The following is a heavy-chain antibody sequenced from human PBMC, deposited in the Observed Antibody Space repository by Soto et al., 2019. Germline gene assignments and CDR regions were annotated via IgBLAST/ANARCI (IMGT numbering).Heavy chain of an antibody. CDR2: ISYPGNKN. Sequence: QVQLVESGGNVVQPGRSLRLSCAASGFTFRTHGMHWVRQTPGKGLEWVAVISYPGNKNAYADSVKGRFAISRDNSNNTLYLQMDSLTAADTAVYYCAKGPFIPVAGTPPGAFDMWGQGTMVTVSS. V-gene: IGHV3-30*18. J-gene: IGHJ3*02. D-gene: IGHD6-19*01. CDR1: GFTFRTHG. CDR3: AKGPFIPVAGTPPGAFDM.